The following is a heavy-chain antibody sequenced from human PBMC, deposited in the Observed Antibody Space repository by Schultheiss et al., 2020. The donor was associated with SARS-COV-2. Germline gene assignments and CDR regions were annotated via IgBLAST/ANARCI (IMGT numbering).Heavy chain of an antibody. CDR2: ISAYNGNT. CDR3: VRSPDPFGVVTIFDY. J-gene: IGHJ4*02. D-gene: IGHD3-3*01. V-gene: IGHV1-18*01. Sequence: ASVKVSCKASGYTFTSYGISWVRQAPGQGLEWMGWISAYNGNTNYAQKLQGRVTMTTDTSTSTAYMELRSLRSDDTAVYYCVRSPDPFGVVTIFDYWGQGTLVTVSS. CDR1: GYTFTSYG.